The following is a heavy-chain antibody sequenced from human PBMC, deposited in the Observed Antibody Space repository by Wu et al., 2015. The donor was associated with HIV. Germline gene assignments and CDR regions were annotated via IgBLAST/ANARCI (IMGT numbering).Heavy chain of an antibody. CDR2: INLNTGVT. CDR3: ARDGYTFGQIDY. CDR1: GYTFTGYF. Sequence: QVQLVQSGAEVKKPGASVKVSCKASGYTFTGYFMHWVRQAPGQGLEWMGWINLNTGVTNFAQNFQGRVTLTRDTSIRTAYMEVNRLTSDDTAVYYCARDGYTFGQIDYWGQGTLVTVSS. D-gene: IGHD6-13*01. J-gene: IGHJ4*02. V-gene: IGHV1-2*02.